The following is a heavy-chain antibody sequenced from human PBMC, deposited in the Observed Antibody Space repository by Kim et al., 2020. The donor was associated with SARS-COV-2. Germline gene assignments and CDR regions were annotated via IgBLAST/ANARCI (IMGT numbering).Heavy chain of an antibody. CDR2: FDPEDGET. J-gene: IGHJ6*02. V-gene: IGHV1-24*01. CDR1: GYTLTELS. CDR3: ATVAGYGSGPGYYGMDV. D-gene: IGHD3-10*01. Sequence: ASVKVSCKVSGYTLTELSMHWVRQAPGKGLEWMGGFDPEDGETIYAQKFQGRVTMTEDTSTDTAYMELSSLRSEDTAVYYCATVAGYGSGPGYYGMDVWGQGTTVTVSS.